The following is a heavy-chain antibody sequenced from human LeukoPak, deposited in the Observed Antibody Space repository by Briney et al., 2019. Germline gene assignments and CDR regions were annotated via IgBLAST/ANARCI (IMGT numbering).Heavy chain of an antibody. CDR3: ARGAVAGYNWFDP. J-gene: IGHJ5*02. Sequence: GASVKVSCKASGYTFTSYGISWVRQAPGQGLEGMGWISAYNGNTNYAQKLQGRVTMTTNTSTSTAYMGLRSLRSDDTAVYYCARGAVAGYNWFDPWGQGTLVTVSS. CDR1: GYTFTSYG. V-gene: IGHV1-18*01. D-gene: IGHD6-19*01. CDR2: ISAYNGNT.